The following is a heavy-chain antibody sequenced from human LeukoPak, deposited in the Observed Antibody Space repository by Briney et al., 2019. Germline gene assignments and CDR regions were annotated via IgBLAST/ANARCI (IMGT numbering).Heavy chain of an antibody. Sequence: GGSLRLSCAASGFTFTSYRMNWVRQAPGKGLEWVSSISSSSSYIYYADSVKGRFTISRDNAKNSLYLQMNSLRAEDTAVYYCARDLSGDNNYWGQGTLVTVSS. D-gene: IGHD7-27*01. V-gene: IGHV3-21*01. CDR3: ARDLSGDNNY. J-gene: IGHJ4*02. CDR2: ISSSSSYI. CDR1: GFTFTSYR.